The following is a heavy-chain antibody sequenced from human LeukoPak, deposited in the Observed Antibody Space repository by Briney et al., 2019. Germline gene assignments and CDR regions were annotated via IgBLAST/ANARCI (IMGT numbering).Heavy chain of an antibody. CDR2: IEVGGAMT. V-gene: IGHV3-23*01. CDR1: GFTFSSYG. CDR3: TKPLGGSYLFDL. Sequence: HPGGSLRLSCAASGFTFSSYGMNWVRQAPGKGLEWVSTIEVGGAMTHYADSVKGRFTISRDTSKSTLFLQMTNLRVEDTAVYYCTKPLGGSYLFDLWGPGTLVIVSS. J-gene: IGHJ4*02. D-gene: IGHD1-26*01.